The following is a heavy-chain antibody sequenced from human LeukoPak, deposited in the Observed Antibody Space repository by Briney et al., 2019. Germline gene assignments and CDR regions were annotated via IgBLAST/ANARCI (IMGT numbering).Heavy chain of an antibody. V-gene: IGHV3-23*01. Sequence: GGSLRLSCAASGFTFSSYAMSWVRQAPGKGLEWVSAISGSGGSTYYADSVKGRFTISRDNSKNTLYLQMNSLRAEDTAVYYCAKVMIAAAAYYYYGMDVWGQGTTVTVSS. CDR2: ISGSGGST. J-gene: IGHJ6*02. D-gene: IGHD6-13*01. CDR3: AKVMIAAAAYYYYGMDV. CDR1: GFTFSSYA.